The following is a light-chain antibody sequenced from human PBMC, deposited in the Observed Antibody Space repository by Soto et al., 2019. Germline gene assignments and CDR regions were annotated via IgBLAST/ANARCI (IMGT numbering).Light chain of an antibody. CDR3: HWYNSYPT. J-gene: IGKJ1*01. CDR1: QSVHGW. V-gene: IGKV1-5*01. CDR2: DAS. Sequence: DIPMTQSPSTLSASVGDRVTITCRASQSVHGWLAWYQQKPGKAPLLLIYDASSLESGVPLRFSGSRTGTEFTLTISILQPTDFATYYCHWYNSYPTFGQGTKVEIK.